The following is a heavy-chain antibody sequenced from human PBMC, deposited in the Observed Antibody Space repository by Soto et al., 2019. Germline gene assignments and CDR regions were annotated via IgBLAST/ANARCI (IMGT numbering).Heavy chain of an antibody. CDR1: GFTFSSYG. CDR3: PRSTQGSYGYDY. V-gene: IGHV3-33*01. Sequence: QVQLVESGGGVVQPGRSLRLSCAASGFTFSSYGMHWVRQAPGKGLEWVAVIWYDGSNKYYADSVKGRFTISRDNSKNTLYLQMNSLRAEDTAVYYCPRSTQGSYGYDYWGQGTLVTVSS. J-gene: IGHJ4*02. CDR2: IWYDGSNK. D-gene: IGHD5-18*01.